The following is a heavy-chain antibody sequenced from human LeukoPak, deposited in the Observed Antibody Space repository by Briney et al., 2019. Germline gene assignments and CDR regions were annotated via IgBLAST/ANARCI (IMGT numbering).Heavy chain of an antibody. CDR2: FTSRSAGGTI. Sequence: PGESLRLSCTASGVTVSNTWMSWVRQAPGKGLEWVGLFTSRSAGGTIHYAAPVQGRFTILAEDSKNTWYLQMNGLQIEDTGIYYCTTGGGTVDFWGQGTLVTVSS. CDR3: TTGGGTVDF. V-gene: IGHV3-15*01. CDR1: GVTVSNTW. J-gene: IGHJ4*02. D-gene: IGHD2-15*01.